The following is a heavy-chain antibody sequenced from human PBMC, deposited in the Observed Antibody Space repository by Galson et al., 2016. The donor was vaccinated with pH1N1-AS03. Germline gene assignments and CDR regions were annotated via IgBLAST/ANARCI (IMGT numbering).Heavy chain of an antibody. CDR3: GRHLRSSYSMDV. J-gene: IGHJ6*02. CDR2: IFYIGDT. Sequence: LSLTCTVSGGSVNGYCWTWIRQPPGKGLEWIGQIFYIGDTLYTPSLRGRVTMSVDTSKNQLSLRLSSVTAADTAVYYCGRHLRSSYSMDVWGQGTTVTVSS. D-gene: IGHD2-15*01. V-gene: IGHV4-59*08. CDR1: GGSVNGYC.